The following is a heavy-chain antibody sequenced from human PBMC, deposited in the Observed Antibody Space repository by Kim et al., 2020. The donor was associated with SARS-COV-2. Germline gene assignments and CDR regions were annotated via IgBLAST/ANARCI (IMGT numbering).Heavy chain of an antibody. J-gene: IGHJ3*02. D-gene: IGHD3-3*01. V-gene: IGHV3-33*06. Sequence: AGSNKYCADSVTGRFTISRDNSKNTLYLQMNSLRAEDTAVYYCAKDGGRIWGQGTMVTVSS. CDR2: AGSNK. CDR3: AKDGGRI.